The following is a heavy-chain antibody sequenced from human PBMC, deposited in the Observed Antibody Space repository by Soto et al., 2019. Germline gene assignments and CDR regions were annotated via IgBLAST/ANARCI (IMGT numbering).Heavy chain of an antibody. Sequence: PSETLSLTCTGSGGSISSYYWSWTCQPPGKGLEWIGEINHSGSTNYNPSLKSRVTISVDTSKNQFSLKLSSVTAADTAVYYCARGRPVKQLPHYYFDYWGQGTLVTVSS. V-gene: IGHV4-34*01. CDR2: INHSGST. J-gene: IGHJ4*02. CDR3: ARGRPVKQLPHYYFDY. CDR1: GGSISSYY. D-gene: IGHD6-13*01.